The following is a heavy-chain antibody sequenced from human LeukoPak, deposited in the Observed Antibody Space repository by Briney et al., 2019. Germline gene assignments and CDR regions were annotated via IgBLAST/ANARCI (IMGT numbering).Heavy chain of an antibody. D-gene: IGHD1-26*01. J-gene: IGHJ5*02. Sequence: SETLSLTCAVSGYSISSGYYWGWIRQPPGKGLEWIGSIYHSGSTYYNPSLKSRVTISVDTSKNQFSLKLSSVTAADRAVYYCARDQREQFLGFDPWGQGTLVTVSS. CDR1: GYSISSGYY. V-gene: IGHV4-38-2*02. CDR3: ARDQREQFLGFDP. CDR2: IYHSGST.